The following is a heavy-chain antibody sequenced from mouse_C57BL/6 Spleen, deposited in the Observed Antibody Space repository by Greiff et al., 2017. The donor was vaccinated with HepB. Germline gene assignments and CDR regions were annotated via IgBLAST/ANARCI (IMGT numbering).Heavy chain of an antibody. V-gene: IGHV3-6*01. Sequence: EVKLLQSGPGLVKPSQSLSLTCSVTGYSITSGYYWYWIRQFPGNKLEWLGYIRYDGSTNYNPSLKNRISITRDTSKGQFFLKLNSVTTEDTATYYCASADYSNYVGVFWDAMDYWGQGTSVTVSS. CDR1: GYSITSGYY. CDR3: ASADYSNYVGVFWDAMDY. CDR2: IRYDGST. D-gene: IGHD2-5*01. J-gene: IGHJ4*01.